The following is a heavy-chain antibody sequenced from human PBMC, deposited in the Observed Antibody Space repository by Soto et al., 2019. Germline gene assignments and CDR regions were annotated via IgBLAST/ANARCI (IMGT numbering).Heavy chain of an antibody. CDR2: MNPNSGNT. V-gene: IGHV1-8*01. Sequence: PLNVSRKTSGYSNTGYDIDRLIMATGQGREWMGWMNPNSGNTGYAQKFQGRVTMTRNTSISTAYMELSSLRSEDTAVYYCARTLYGDNVDYWGQGTLVTVSS. D-gene: IGHD4-17*01. CDR3: ARTLYGDNVDY. J-gene: IGHJ4*02. CDR1: GYSNTGYD.